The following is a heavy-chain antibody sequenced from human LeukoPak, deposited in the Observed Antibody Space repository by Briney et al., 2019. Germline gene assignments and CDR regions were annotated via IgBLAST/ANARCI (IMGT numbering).Heavy chain of an antibody. CDR2: IKQDGSEK. Sequence: GGSLRLSCAASGFTFSSYWMSWVRQAPGKGLEWVANIKQDGSEKYYVDSVKGRFTISRDNAKNSLYLQMNSLRAEDTAVYYCARESVRRTMIVVVITSGRGDAFDIWGQGTMVTVSS. CDR1: GFTFSSYW. V-gene: IGHV3-7*01. D-gene: IGHD3-22*01. J-gene: IGHJ3*02. CDR3: ARESVRRTMIVVVITSGRGDAFDI.